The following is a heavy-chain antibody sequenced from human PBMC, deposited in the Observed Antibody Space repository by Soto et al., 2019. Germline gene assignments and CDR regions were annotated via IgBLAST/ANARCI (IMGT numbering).Heavy chain of an antibody. CDR2: IFSNDEK. CDR3: ARIARGGGYDFWSGYYGYYYYGMDV. CDR1: GFSLSNARMG. J-gene: IGHJ6*02. V-gene: IGHV2-26*01. D-gene: IGHD3-3*01. Sequence: QVTLKESGPVLVKPTETLTLTCTVSGFSLSNARMGVSWIRQPPGKALEWLAHIFSNDEKSYSTSLKSRLTISKDTSKSQVVLTMTNMDPVDTATYYCARIARGGGYDFWSGYYGYYYYGMDVWGLGTTVTVSS.